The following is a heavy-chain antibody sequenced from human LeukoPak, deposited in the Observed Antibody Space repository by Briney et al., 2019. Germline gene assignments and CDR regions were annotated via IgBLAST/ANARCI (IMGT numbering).Heavy chain of an antibody. CDR1: GFTFSDYY. CDR2: ISSSGSTI. J-gene: IGHJ5*02. Sequence: GGSLRLSCAASGFTFSDYYMSWIRQAPGKGLEWVSYISSSGSTIYYADSVKGRFTISRDNAKNSIYLQMNSLRAEDTAVYYCARDHGVKVNPWWFDPWGQGTLVTVSS. D-gene: IGHD2-21*01. V-gene: IGHV3-11*01. CDR3: ARDHGVKVNPWWFDP.